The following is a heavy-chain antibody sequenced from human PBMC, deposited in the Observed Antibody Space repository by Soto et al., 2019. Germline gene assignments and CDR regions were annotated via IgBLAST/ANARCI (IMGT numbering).Heavy chain of an antibody. J-gene: IGHJ4*02. CDR3: ARDLGGYYDSSGCLDY. D-gene: IGHD3-22*01. V-gene: IGHV1-18*01. Sequence: ASVKVSCKASGYTFTSYGISWVRQAPGQGLEWMGWISAYNGNTNYAQKLQGRVTMTTDTSTSTAYMELRSLRSDDTAVYYCARDLGGYYDSSGCLDYWGQGTLVTVSS. CDR2: ISAYNGNT. CDR1: GYTFTSYG.